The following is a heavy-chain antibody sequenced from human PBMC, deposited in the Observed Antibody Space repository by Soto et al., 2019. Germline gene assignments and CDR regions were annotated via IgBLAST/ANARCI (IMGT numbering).Heavy chain of an antibody. CDR3: ARDDGTRDYYYYYGMDV. Sequence: ASVKVSCKASGYTFTSYGISWVRQAPGQGLEWMGWISAYNGNTNYAQKLQGRVTMTTDTSTSTAYMELRSLRSDDTAVYYCARDDGTRDYYYYYGMDVWGQATTVTVSS. CDR2: ISAYNGNT. V-gene: IGHV1-18*01. CDR1: GYTFTSYG. J-gene: IGHJ6*02.